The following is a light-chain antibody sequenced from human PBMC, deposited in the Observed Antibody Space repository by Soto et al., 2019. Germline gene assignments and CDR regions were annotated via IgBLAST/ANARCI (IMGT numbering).Light chain of an antibody. CDR1: QSVSSS. V-gene: IGKV3D-15*01. J-gene: IGKJ2*01. CDR2: GAS. Sequence: EILMTQSPATLSVSPGERVTLSCRASQSVSSSLSWYQQKPGQPPRVLIYGASTRSPGIPARFSGSGSGTEFTLTISSLQSEDFAVYYCQQYNNWPYTFGQGTKLEI. CDR3: QQYNNWPYT.